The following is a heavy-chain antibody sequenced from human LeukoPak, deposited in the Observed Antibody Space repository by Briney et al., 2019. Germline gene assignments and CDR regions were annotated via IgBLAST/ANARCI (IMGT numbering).Heavy chain of an antibody. CDR2: ISSDGSST. D-gene: IGHD3-10*01. J-gene: IGHJ4*02. CDR3: ARDLLLWFGEFVSY. Sequence: PGGSLRLSCAASGFTFSGYWMHWVRQAPGKGLVWVSRISSDGSSTRYADSVKGRFTISRDNSKNTLYLQMNSLRAEDTAVYYCARDLLLWFGEFVSYWGQGTLVTVSS. V-gene: IGHV3-74*01. CDR1: GFTFSGYW.